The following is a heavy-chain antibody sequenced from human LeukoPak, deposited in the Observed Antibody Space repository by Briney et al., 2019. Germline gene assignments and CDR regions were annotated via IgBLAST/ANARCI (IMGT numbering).Heavy chain of an antibody. V-gene: IGHV3-9*01. CDR3: AKALDILTGYSLPYFDY. D-gene: IGHD3-9*01. CDR2: ISWNSGSI. J-gene: IGHJ4*02. CDR1: GFTFDDYA. Sequence: PGRSLRLSCAASGFTFDDYAMHWVRQAPGKGLEWVSGISWNSGSIGYADSVKGRFTISRDNAKNSLYLQMNSLRAEDTALYYCAKALDILTGYSLPYFDYWGQGTLVTVSS.